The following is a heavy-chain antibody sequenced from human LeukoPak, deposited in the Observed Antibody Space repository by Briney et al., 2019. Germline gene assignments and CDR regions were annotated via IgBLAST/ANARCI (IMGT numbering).Heavy chain of an antibody. Sequence: SVKVSCKASGGTFSSYAISWVRQAPGQGLEWMGRIIPILGIANYAQKFQGRVTITADKSTSTAYMELSSLRSEDTAVYYCARDSRRPPYSSSWYGTYNWFDPWGQGTLVTVSS. CDR2: IIPILGIA. D-gene: IGHD6-13*01. V-gene: IGHV1-69*04. CDR1: GGTFSSYA. J-gene: IGHJ5*02. CDR3: ARDSRRPPYSSSWYGTYNWFDP.